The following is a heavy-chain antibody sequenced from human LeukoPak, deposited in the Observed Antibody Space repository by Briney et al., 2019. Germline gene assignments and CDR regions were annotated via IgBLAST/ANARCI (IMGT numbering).Heavy chain of an antibody. CDR1: GLTVSSNY. V-gene: IGHV3-66*02. CDR3: ARDFGDY. CDR2: IYGGGST. D-gene: IGHD3-10*01. J-gene: IGHJ4*02. Sequence: GGSLRLSCAASGLTVSSNYMSWVRQAPGKGLEWVSVIYGGGSTYYADSVKGRFTISRDNSKNTLYLQMNSLRAEDTAFYYCARDFGDYWGQGTLVTVSS.